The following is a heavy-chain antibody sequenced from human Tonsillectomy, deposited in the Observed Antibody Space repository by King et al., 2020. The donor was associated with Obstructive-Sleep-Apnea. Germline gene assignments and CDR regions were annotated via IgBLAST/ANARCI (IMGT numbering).Heavy chain of an antibody. CDR1: GFTFSSYG. J-gene: IGHJ4*02. V-gene: IGHV3-30*18. CDR3: AKDRGYDSSGYLDY. Sequence: HVQLVESGGGVVQPGRSLRLSCAASGFTFSSYGMHWVRQAPGKGLEGVAVISYDGSNKYYADSVKGRFTISRDNSKNTLYLQMNSLRAEDTAVYYCAKDRGYDSSGYLDYWGQGTLVTVSS. CDR2: ISYDGSNK. D-gene: IGHD3-22*01.